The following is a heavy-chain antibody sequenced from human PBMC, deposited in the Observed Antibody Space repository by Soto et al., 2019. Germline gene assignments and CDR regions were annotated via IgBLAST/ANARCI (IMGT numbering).Heavy chain of an antibody. J-gene: IGHJ6*02. D-gene: IGHD2-2*01. V-gene: IGHV1-69*01. CDR3: ARSQGSSTSLEIYYYYYYGMDV. CDR1: GGTFSSYA. CDR2: IIPISETT. Sequence: QVQLVQSGAEVKKPGSSVKVSCKASGGTFSSYAISWVRQAPGQGLEWMGGIIPISETTNYAQKFQGRVTITADESKSKAYMELRSLRSEDTAVYYCARSQGSSTSLEIYYYYYYGMDVWGQGTTVTVSS.